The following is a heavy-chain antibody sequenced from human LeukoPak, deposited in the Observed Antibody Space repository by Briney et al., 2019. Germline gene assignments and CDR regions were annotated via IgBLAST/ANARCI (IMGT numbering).Heavy chain of an antibody. CDR2: INPNNGGT. J-gene: IGHJ4*02. Sequence: ASVKVSCKASGYTFTYYYMHWVRQAPGQGLEWMGWINPNNGGTYSTQKFQGWVTMTRDTSISTAYMELSRLTSDDTAVYYCARANPLHCSSTSCLFDYWGQGSLVTVSS. D-gene: IGHD2-2*01. CDR3: ARANPLHCSSTSCLFDY. CDR1: GYTFTYYY. V-gene: IGHV1-2*04.